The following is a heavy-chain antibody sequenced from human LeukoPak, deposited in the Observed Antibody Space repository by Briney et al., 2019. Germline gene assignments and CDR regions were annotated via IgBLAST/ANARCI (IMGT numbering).Heavy chain of an antibody. V-gene: IGHV1-69*04. Sequence: GSSVKVSCKASGGTFSSYAISWVRQAPGHGLEWMGRIIPIFGIANYAQKFQGRVTITADKSTSTAYMELSSLRSEDTAVYYCARDRATRGGYNQAFYGMDVWGQGTTVTVSS. J-gene: IGHJ6*02. CDR2: IIPIFGIA. CDR1: GGTFSSYA. CDR3: ARDRATRGGYNQAFYGMDV. D-gene: IGHD5-24*01.